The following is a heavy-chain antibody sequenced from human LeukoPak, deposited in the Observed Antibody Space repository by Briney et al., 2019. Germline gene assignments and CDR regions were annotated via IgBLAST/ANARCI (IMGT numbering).Heavy chain of an antibody. CDR3: ARGLRYFDWLKEINWFDP. D-gene: IGHD3-9*01. CDR1: GYTFTSYD. V-gene: IGHV1-8*01. Sequence: ASVKVSCKASGYTFTSYDINWVRQAPGQGLEWMGWMNANSGNTGYAQKFQGRVTMTRNTSISTAYMELSSLRSEDTAAYYCARGLRYFDWLKEINWFDPWGQGTLVTVSS. J-gene: IGHJ5*02. CDR2: MNANSGNT.